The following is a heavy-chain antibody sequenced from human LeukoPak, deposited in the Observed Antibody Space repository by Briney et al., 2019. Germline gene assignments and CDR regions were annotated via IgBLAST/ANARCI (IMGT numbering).Heavy chain of an antibody. CDR1: GGSISSYY. Sequence: SETLSLTCTVSGGSISSYYWSWIRQPPGKGLEWIGYFYYSGSTNYNPSLKSRGTISVDTSKNQFSLKLSSVTAADTAVYYCARDRSYIWFDPWGQGTLVTVSS. CDR3: ARDRSYIWFDP. V-gene: IGHV4-59*01. J-gene: IGHJ5*02. CDR2: FYYSGST. D-gene: IGHD1-26*01.